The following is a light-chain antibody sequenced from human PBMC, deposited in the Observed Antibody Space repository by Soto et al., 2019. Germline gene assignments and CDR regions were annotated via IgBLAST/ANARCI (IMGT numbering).Light chain of an antibody. CDR2: ELN. CDR3: SSYVGTNGGDV. V-gene: IGLV2-8*01. Sequence: QSVLTQPPSASGSPGQSVTISCTGTSSDVGGYDYVSWYQQHPGKAPKLIIYELNKRHSGVPDRFSGSESDNTASLTVSGLQAEDEADYYCSSYVGTNGGDVFGTGTKVTVL. J-gene: IGLJ1*01. CDR1: SSDVGGYDY.